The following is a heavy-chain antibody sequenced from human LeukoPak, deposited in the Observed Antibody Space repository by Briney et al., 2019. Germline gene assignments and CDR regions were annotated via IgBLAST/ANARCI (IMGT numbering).Heavy chain of an antibody. CDR1: GYTFTGYY. D-gene: IGHD6-19*01. Sequence: ASVKVSCKASGYTFTGYYMHWVRQAPGQGLEWMGWINPNSGGTNYAQKFQGRVTMTRDTSISTVYMELNSLRSEDTAVYYCAREREQWLSRWFDPWGQGTLVTVSS. CDR2: INPNSGGT. CDR3: AREREQWLSRWFDP. V-gene: IGHV1-2*02. J-gene: IGHJ5*02.